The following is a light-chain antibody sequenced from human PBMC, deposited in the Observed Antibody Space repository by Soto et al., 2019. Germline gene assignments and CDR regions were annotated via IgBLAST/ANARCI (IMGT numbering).Light chain of an antibody. V-gene: IGLV1-40*01. CDR3: QSYDGSLSGSV. CDR1: HSNIGAGYD. CDR2: VNN. J-gene: IGLJ3*02. Sequence: QSVLTQPPSVSGAPGQRVTISCTGSHSNIGAGYDVHWYQQLPGTAPRLLIYVNNNRPSGVPDRFPGSKSDTSASLAITGLQADDEADYFCQSYDGSLSGSVFGGGTKLTVL.